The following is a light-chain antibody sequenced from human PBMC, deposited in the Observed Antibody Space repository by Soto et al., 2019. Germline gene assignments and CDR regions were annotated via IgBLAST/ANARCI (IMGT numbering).Light chain of an antibody. CDR3: CSYGGNDNYV. V-gene: IGLV2-8*01. Sequence: QSVLTQPPSASGSAGEAVAISCTGTSSDVGGYNYVSWYQQHPGKAPKLLIYEVTKRPSGVPDRFSGSKSGNTASLTVSGLQAEDEADYYCCSYGGNDNYVFGTGTKVTVL. CDR1: SSDVGGYNY. CDR2: EVT. J-gene: IGLJ1*01.